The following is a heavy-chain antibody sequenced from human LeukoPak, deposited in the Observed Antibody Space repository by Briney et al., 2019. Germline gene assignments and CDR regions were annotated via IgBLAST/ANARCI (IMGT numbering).Heavy chain of an antibody. CDR1: GGSFSGYY. V-gene: IGHV4-34*01. Sequence: SETLSLTCAVYGGSFSGYYWSWIRQPPGKGLEWIGEINHSGSTNYNPSLKSRVTISVDTSKNQFSLKLSSVTAADTAVYYCATYLTYYSDMGWFGPWGQGTLVTVSS. CDR3: ATYLTYYSDMGWFGP. J-gene: IGHJ5*02. D-gene: IGHD3-22*01. CDR2: INHSGST.